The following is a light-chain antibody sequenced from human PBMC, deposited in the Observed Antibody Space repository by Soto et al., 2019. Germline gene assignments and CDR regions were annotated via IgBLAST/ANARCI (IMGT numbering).Light chain of an antibody. CDR1: QSVSSD. CDR2: GAS. J-gene: IGKJ1*01. CDR3: QQYNNWPWT. V-gene: IGKV3-15*01. Sequence: EKVMTQSPATLSVSPGERATLSCRASQSVSSDLAWYQQKPGQAPRLLIYGASTRATGIPARFSGSGSGTEFTLIISSLQSEDFAVYYCQQYNNWPWTFGHGNKVEIK.